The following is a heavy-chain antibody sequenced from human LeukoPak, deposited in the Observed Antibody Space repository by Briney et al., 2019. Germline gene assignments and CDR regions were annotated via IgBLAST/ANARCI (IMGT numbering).Heavy chain of an antibody. Sequence: GGSLRLSCAASGFTFSSYAMSWVRQAPGKGLEWVSVISGSGASTYYADSVKGRFTISRDNSENTLYLQMSSLRAEDTAVYYCARLITSWNSFDYWGQGTLVTVSS. CDR1: GFTFSSYA. D-gene: IGHD5-12*01. J-gene: IGHJ4*02. CDR3: ARLITSWNSFDY. CDR2: ISGSGAST. V-gene: IGHV3-23*01.